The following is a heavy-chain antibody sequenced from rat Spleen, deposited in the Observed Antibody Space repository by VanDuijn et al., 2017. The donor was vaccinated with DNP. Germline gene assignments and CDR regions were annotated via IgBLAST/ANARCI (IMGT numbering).Heavy chain of an antibody. Sequence: EVQLRESGPGLVKPSQSLSLTCSVTGFSITSNYWAWIRKLPGNKMEWIGYINSAGSIEYNPTLKSRIPITRVTSNNQFFLQVNSVTTEDSATYYCARLGPAPMDAWGHGTSVTGSS. CDR3: ARLGPAPMDA. J-gene: IGHJ4*01. CDR2: INSAGSI. V-gene: IGHV3-3*01. D-gene: IGHD3-1*01. CDR1: GFSITSNY.